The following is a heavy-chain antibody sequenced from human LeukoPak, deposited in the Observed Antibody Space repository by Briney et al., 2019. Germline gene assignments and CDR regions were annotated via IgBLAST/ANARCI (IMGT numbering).Heavy chain of an antibody. J-gene: IGHJ6*02. V-gene: IGHV3-23*01. D-gene: IGHD4-17*01. Sequence: PGESLRLSCAVSGFTVSSNYMSWVRQAPGKGLEWVSAISGSGGSTYYADSVKGRFTISRDNSKNTLYLQMNSLRAEDTAVYYCAKSLGGDYYYYGMDVWGQGTTVTVSS. CDR3: AKSLGGDYYYYGMDV. CDR2: ISGSGGST. CDR1: GFTVSSNY.